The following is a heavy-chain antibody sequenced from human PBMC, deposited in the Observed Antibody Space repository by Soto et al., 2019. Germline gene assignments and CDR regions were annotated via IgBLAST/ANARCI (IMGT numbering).Heavy chain of an antibody. CDR1: GFTCSSYG. CDR3: ARDYGDYRNLYYFDY. CDR2: IWYDGSNK. Sequence: GGSLRLSWAPSGFTCSSYGMHWVRQAPGKGLEWVAVIWYDGSNKYYADSVKGRFTISRDNSKNTLYLQMNSLRAEDTAVYYCARDYGDYRNLYYFDYWGQGTLVTVSS. J-gene: IGHJ4*02. D-gene: IGHD4-17*01. V-gene: IGHV3-33*01.